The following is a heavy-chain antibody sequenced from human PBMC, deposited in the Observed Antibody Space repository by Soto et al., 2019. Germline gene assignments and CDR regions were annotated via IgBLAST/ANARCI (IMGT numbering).Heavy chain of an antibody. J-gene: IGHJ5*02. CDR2: TRNKANSYTT. Sequence: GGSLRLSCAASGFTFSDHYMDWVRQAPGKGLEWVGRTRNKANSYTTEYAASVKGRFTISRDDSENSLYLQMNSLITEDTAVYYCATQRITTSNHWGQGTLVTVSS. V-gene: IGHV3-72*01. CDR3: ATQRITTSNH. CDR1: GFTFSDHY. D-gene: IGHD3-3*01.